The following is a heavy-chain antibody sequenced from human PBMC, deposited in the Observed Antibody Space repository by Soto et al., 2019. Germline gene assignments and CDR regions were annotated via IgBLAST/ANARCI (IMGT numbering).Heavy chain of an antibody. CDR1: GGSISSGGYY. J-gene: IGHJ2*01. D-gene: IGHD5-12*01. Sequence: PSETLSLTCTVSGGSISSGGYYWSWIRQHPGKGLEWIGYIYYSGSTYYNPSLKSRVTISVDTSKNQFSLKLSSVTAADTAVYYCARVSYGSSGYDYGTVTTDWYFDLWGRGTLVTVSS. CDR2: IYYSGST. V-gene: IGHV4-31*03. CDR3: ARVSYGSSGYDYGTVTTDWYFDL.